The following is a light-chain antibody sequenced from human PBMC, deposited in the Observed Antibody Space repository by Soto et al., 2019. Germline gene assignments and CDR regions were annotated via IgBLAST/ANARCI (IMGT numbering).Light chain of an antibody. Sequence: EIVLTQSPATLSLSPGERATLSCRASQSVSSYLAWYQQKPGQAPRHLIYDASNRATGLPARFSGSGSGTDFTLTISSLEPEDFAVYYCQQRNNWPPITFGQGTRLEIK. CDR2: DAS. V-gene: IGKV3-11*01. CDR1: QSVSSY. CDR3: QQRNNWPPIT. J-gene: IGKJ5*01.